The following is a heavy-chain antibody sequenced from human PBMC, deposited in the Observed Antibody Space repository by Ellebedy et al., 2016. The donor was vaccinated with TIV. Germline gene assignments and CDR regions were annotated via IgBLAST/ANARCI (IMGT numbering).Heavy chain of an antibody. Sequence: MPSETLSLTCAVSGGSISIYYWSRIRQPPGKGLEWIGHIYSDGTTNYSPSLKGRITMSLDTSKNQFSLNLISVTAADTAVYYCVRASVVRGVPNWFDPWGQGALVIVSS. V-gene: IGHV4-59*13. D-gene: IGHD3-10*01. CDR2: IYSDGTT. CDR3: VRASVVRGVPNWFDP. J-gene: IGHJ5*02. CDR1: GGSISIYY.